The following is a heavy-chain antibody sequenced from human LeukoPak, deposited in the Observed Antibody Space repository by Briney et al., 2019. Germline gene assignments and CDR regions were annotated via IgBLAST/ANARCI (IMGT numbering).Heavy chain of an antibody. V-gene: IGHV3-20*04. CDR2: INWNGGST. D-gene: IGHD3-3*01. Sequence: PGGSLRLSCAASGFTFDDYGMSWVRQVPGKGLEWVSGINWNGGSTGYADSVEGRFTISRDNAKNSLYLQMNSLRAEDTALYYCARAIYDFWSGYYYYYYYMDVWGKGTTVTVSS. CDR3: ARAIYDFWSGYYYYYYYMDV. CDR1: GFTFDDYG. J-gene: IGHJ6*03.